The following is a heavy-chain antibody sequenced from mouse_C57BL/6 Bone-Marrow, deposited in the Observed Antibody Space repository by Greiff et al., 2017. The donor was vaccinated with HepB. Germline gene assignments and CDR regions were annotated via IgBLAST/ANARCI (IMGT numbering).Heavy chain of an antibody. J-gene: IGHJ1*03. CDR2: ISDGGSYT. CDR3: ARGGAYGNYVYWYFDV. V-gene: IGHV5-4*03. D-gene: IGHD2-1*01. CDR1: GFTFSSYA. Sequence: EVMLVESGGGLVKPGGSLKLSCAASGFTFSSYAMSWVRQTPEKRLEWVATISDGGSYTYYPDNVKGRFTISRDNAKNNLYLQMSHLKSEDTAMYYCARGGAYGNYVYWYFDVWGTGTTVTVSS.